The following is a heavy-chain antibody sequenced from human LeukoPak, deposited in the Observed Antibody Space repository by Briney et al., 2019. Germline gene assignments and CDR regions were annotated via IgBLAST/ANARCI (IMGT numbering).Heavy chain of an antibody. CDR2: ISSSGSTI. D-gene: IGHD5-12*01. V-gene: IGHV3-48*03. Sequence: PGGSLRLSCAASGFTFSSYEMNWVRQAPGKGLEWVSYISSSGSTIYYADSVKGRFTISRDNAKNSLYLQMKSLRAEDTAVYYCARVSYSGYDWYYYGMDVWGQGTTVTVSS. J-gene: IGHJ6*02. CDR1: GFTFSSYE. CDR3: ARVSYSGYDWYYYGMDV.